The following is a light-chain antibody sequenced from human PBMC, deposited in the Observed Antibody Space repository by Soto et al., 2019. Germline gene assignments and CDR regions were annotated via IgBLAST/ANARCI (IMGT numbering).Light chain of an antibody. Sequence: QSVLTQPPSASASLGASVTLTCIFTSGYRDYAVDWYQQSPGKGPRFVMRVGTDGIVGPKGDGIPDRFSVLASGLNRNLTIENIQEEDQGDHHCGADHGSGCDFMFVVFGGGTKVTVL. V-gene: IGLV9-49*01. J-gene: IGLJ2*01. CDR1: SGYRDYA. CDR2: VGTDGIVG. CDR3: GADHGSGCDFMFVV.